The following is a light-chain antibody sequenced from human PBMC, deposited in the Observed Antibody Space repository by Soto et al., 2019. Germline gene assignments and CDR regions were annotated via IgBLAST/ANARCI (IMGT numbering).Light chain of an antibody. CDR3: HQYGSSPRT. J-gene: IGKJ1*01. Sequence: EIVLTQSQGTLSLSPGERATLSCRASQSVRSAYLAWYQPKPGQAPRLHIYGASTSATGIPDRFTGSGSGTDFTLIISRLDPEDFAVYDCHQYGSSPRTFGQGTKGEIK. CDR1: QSVRSAY. CDR2: GAS. V-gene: IGKV3-20*01.